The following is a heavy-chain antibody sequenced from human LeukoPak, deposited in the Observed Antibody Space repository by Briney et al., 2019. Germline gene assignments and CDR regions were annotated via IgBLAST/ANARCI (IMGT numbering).Heavy chain of an antibody. Sequence: PSETLSLTCTVSGGSISSYYWSWIRQPAGKGLEWIGRIYTSGSTNYNPSLKSRVTMSVDTSKNQFSLKLSSVTAADTAVYYCARRVFVRFTGHDLDAFDIWGQGTMVTVSS. CDR3: ARRVFVRFTGHDLDAFDI. V-gene: IGHV4-4*07. CDR2: IYTSGST. CDR1: GGSISSYY. J-gene: IGHJ3*02. D-gene: IGHD3-3*01.